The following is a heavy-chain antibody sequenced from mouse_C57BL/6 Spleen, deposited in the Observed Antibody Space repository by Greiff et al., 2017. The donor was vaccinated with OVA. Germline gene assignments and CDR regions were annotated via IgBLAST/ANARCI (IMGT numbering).Heavy chain of an antibody. J-gene: IGHJ4*01. V-gene: IGHV1-55*01. CDR3: ARYGTTDAMDY. D-gene: IGHD2-1*01. CDR2: IYPGSGST. Sequence: QVQLQQSGAELVKPGASVKMSCKASGYTFTSYWITWVKQRPGQGLEWIGDIYPGSGSTNYNEKFKSKATLTVDTSSSTAYMQLSSLTSEDSAVYYCARYGTTDAMDYWGQGTSVTVSS. CDR1: GYTFTSYW.